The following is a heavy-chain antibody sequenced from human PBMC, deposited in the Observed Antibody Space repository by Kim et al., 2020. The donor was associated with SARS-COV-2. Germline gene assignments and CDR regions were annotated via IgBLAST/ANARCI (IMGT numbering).Heavy chain of an antibody. CDR2: IWYDGSNK. CDR3: AKDHSPWSYYYYGMDV. J-gene: IGHJ6*02. CDR1: GFTFSSYG. D-gene: IGHD3-3*01. Sequence: GGSLRLSCAASGFTFSSYGMHWVRQAPGKRLEWVAVIWYDGSNKYYADSVKGRFTISRDNSKNTLYLQMNSLRAEDTAVYYCAKDHSPWSYYYYGMDVWGQGTTVTVSS. V-gene: IGHV3-33*06.